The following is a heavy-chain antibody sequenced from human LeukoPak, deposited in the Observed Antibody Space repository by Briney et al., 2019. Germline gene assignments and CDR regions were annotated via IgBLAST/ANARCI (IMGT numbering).Heavy chain of an antibody. D-gene: IGHD2-2*02. Sequence: SETLSLTCTVSGGSISSYYWGWIRQPAGKGLEWIGRIYTSGSTNYNPSLKSRVTMSVDTSKNQFSLKLSSVTAADTAVYYCASFCSSTSCYTAEYFQHWGQGTLVTVSS. CDR3: ASFCSSTSCYTAEYFQH. CDR2: IYTSGST. J-gene: IGHJ1*01. CDR1: GGSISSYY. V-gene: IGHV4-4*07.